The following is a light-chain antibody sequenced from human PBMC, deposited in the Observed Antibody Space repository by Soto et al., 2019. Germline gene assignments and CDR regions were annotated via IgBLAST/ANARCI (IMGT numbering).Light chain of an antibody. V-gene: IGLV2-14*01. J-gene: IGLJ1*01. CDR3: SSYTSSSTLV. CDR2: EVS. CDR1: SSDVGGYNY. Sequence: QSALTQPASVSGSPGQSITISCTGTSSDVGGYNYVSWYQQHPGKAPKHMMYEVSNRPSGVSNRCSGSKSGNTSSLTISGLQAEDEADYYCSSYTSSSTLVFGTGTKLTVL.